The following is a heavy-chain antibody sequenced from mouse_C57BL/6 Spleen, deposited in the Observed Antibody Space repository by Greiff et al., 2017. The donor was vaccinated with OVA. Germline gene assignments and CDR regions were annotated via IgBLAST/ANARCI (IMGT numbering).Heavy chain of an antibody. J-gene: IGHJ2*01. CDR2: IHPSDSDT. CDR3: AIGKAHGYDE. D-gene: IGHD2-2*01. V-gene: IGHV1-74*01. Sequence: QVQLQQPGADLVKPGASLKVSCKASGYTFTSYWMHWVKQRPGQGLEWIGRIHPSDSDTNYNQNFKGKATLTVDKSSSTDYMQLSSLTSEDSGVYYCAIGKAHGYDEWGQGTTLTVSS. CDR1: GYTFTSYW.